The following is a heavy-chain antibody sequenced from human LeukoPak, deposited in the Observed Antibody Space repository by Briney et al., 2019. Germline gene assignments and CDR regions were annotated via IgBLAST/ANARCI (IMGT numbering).Heavy chain of an antibody. CDR3: ATFNYPYYGMDV. Sequence: PSETLSLTCTVSGASISSYYWSWIRQPPGKGLEWIGYIYYSGNTNYNPSLKSRVTISVDTSKNQFSLKLSSVTAADTAIYYRATFNYPYYGMDVWGQGTTVTVSS. CDR1: GASISSYY. V-gene: IGHV4-59*01. CDR2: IYYSGNT. D-gene: IGHD5-24*01. J-gene: IGHJ6*02.